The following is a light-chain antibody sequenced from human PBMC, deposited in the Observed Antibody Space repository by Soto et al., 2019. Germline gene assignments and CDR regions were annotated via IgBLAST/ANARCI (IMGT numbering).Light chain of an antibody. V-gene: IGKV1-5*03. CDR2: KAS. CDR3: QQYYSTRWT. Sequence: EIQITQSPSTHSESVEERLTIPSRASQNIRSWLAWYQQKPGKAPRLLIYKASTLKSGVPSRFSGSGSGTEFTLTISSLQAEDVAVYYCQQYYSTRWTFGQGTKV. CDR1: QNIRSW. J-gene: IGKJ1*01.